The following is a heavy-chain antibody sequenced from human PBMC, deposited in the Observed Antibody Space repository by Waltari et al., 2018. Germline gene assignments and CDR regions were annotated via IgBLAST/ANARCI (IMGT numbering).Heavy chain of an antibody. Sequence: QVQLVQSGAEVKKPGASVKVSCKTSGYTFTSFDVSWVRQATGQGLAWMGGMNPNSFNTGVRQECRGRVTWTTDTSTSTAYMDLSNLRSEDTAIYYCARAIRDQLLPDYWGQGTLVTVSS. CDR1: GYTFTSFD. D-gene: IGHD2-2*01. V-gene: IGHV1-8*01. CDR2: MNPNSFNT. CDR3: ARAIRDQLLPDY. J-gene: IGHJ4*02.